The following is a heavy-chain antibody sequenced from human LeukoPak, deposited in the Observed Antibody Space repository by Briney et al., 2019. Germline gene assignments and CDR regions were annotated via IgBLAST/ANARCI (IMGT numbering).Heavy chain of an antibody. J-gene: IGHJ4*02. Sequence: GGSLRLSCAASGFTFDDYAMHWVRQAPGKGLEWVSGISWNSGSIGYADSVKGRFTISRDNAKNSLYLQMNSLGAEDTALYYCAKDIRYDSSGYYDYWGQGTLVTVSS. D-gene: IGHD3-22*01. CDR3: AKDIRYDSSGYYDY. V-gene: IGHV3-9*01. CDR1: GFTFDDYA. CDR2: ISWNSGSI.